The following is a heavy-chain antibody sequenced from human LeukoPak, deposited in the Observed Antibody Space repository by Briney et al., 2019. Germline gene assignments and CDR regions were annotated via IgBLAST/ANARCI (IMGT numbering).Heavy chain of an antibody. J-gene: IGHJ6*02. CDR1: GVTFSSYA. D-gene: IGHD2-2*01. CDR3: AKARNPDCSSTSCYVVYYYYYGMDV. V-gene: IGHV3-23*01. CDR2: ISGSGGST. Sequence: GGSLRLSCAASGVTFSSYAMSWVRQAPGKGLEWVSAISGSGGSTYYADSVKGRFTISRDNSKNTLYLQMNSLRAEDTAVYYCAKARNPDCSSTSCYVVYYYYYGMDVWGQGTTVTVSS.